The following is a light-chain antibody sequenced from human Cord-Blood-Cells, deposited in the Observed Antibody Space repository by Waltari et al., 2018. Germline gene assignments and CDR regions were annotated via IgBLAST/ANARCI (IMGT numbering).Light chain of an antibody. CDR2: GKN. J-gene: IGLJ3*02. V-gene: IGLV3-19*01. CDR1: RLRSYY. CDR3: NSRDSSGTHWV. Sequence: SSELTQPPAVSVALGQTVRITCHGDRLRSYYASWYQQKPGQAPVLVIYGKNNRPSGIPDRFSGSSSGNTVSLTITGAQAEDEADYYCNSRDSSGTHWVFGAGTKLTVL.